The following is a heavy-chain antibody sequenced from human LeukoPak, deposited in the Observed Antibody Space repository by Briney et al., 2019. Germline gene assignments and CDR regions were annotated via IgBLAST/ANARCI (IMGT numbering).Heavy chain of an antibody. J-gene: IGHJ3*02. D-gene: IGHD4-23*01. Sequence: SETLSLTCTVSGGSISSYYCSWIRQPPGKGLEWIGYIDYSGSTNYNPSLKSRVTISVDTSKNQFSLKLSSVTAADTAVYYCARLSRTVGRDAFDIWGQGTMVTVSS. CDR2: IDYSGST. V-gene: IGHV4-59*01. CDR1: GGSISSYY. CDR3: ARLSRTVGRDAFDI.